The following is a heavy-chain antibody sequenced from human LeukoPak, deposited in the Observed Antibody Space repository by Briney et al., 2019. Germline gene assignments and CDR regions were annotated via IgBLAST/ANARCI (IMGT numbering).Heavy chain of an antibody. D-gene: IGHD1-1*01. CDR2: INPNSGGT. J-gene: IGHJ6*03. Sequence: ASVKVSCKASGYTFTGYYLHWLRQAPGQGLEWMGWINPNSGGTNNEQKFQGRVTMTRDTSISTAYMELSRLRSDDTAVYFCARGRVSSSTWYSTYYYYFYMDVWGKGTTVTVSS. CDR3: ARGRVSSSTWYSTYYYYFYMDV. V-gene: IGHV1-2*02. CDR1: GYTFTGYY.